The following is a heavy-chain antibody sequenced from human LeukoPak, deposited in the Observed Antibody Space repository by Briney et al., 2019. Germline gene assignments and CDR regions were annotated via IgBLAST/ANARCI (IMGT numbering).Heavy chain of an antibody. J-gene: IGHJ3*02. CDR3: ARGPKGDYDSSGYYYDAFDI. D-gene: IGHD3-22*01. CDR1: GFTFSSYG. Sequence: PGRSLRLSCAASGFTFSSYGMHWVRQAPGKGLEWVAVISYDGSNKYYADSVKGRFTISRDNSKNTLYLQMNSLRAEDTAVYYCARGPKGDYDSSGYYYDAFDIWGQGTMVTVSS. V-gene: IGHV3-30*03. CDR2: ISYDGSNK.